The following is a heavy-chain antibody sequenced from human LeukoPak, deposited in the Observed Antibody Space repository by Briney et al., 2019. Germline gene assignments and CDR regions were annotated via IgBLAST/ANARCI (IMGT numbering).Heavy chain of an antibody. CDR2: INPNSGGT. V-gene: IGHV1-2*06. CDR3: AGDHRDGSSSSCFYYYYYGMDV. J-gene: IGHJ6*02. D-gene: IGHD2-2*01. Sequence: ASVKVSCKASGYTFTGYYMHWVRQAPGQGLEWMGRINPNSGGTNYAQKFQGRVTMTRDTSISTAYMELSRLRSDDTAVYYCAGDHRDGSSSSCFYYYYYGMDVWGQGTTVTVSS. CDR1: GYTFTGYY.